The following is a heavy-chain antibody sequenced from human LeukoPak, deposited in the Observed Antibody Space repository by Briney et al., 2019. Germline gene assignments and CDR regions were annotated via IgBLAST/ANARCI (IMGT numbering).Heavy chain of an antibody. CDR1: GFTFSSYP. D-gene: IGHD2-15*01. CDR3: ARASVVAATHWFDP. CDR2: MSFDGSNE. J-gene: IGHJ5*02. Sequence: GRSLRLSCAASGFTFSSYPMHRVRQAPGKGLEWVAVMSFDGSNEFYADSVKGRFTIFRDNFKNTLYLQMNSLRPDDTAVYYCARASVVAATHWFDPWGQGTLVTVSS. V-gene: IGHV3-30-3*01.